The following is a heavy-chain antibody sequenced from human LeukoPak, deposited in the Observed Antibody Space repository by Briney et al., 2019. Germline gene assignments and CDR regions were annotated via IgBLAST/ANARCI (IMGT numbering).Heavy chain of an antibody. D-gene: IGHD6-19*01. Sequence: GESLKISCKGSGYSFTSYWIGWVRQMPGKGLEWMGIIYPGDSDTRYSPSFQGQVTISADKSISTAYLQWSSLKASDTAMYYCARHKGQWLVRREDAFDIWGQGTMVTVSS. CDR3: ARHKGQWLVRREDAFDI. J-gene: IGHJ3*02. CDR2: IYPGDSDT. V-gene: IGHV5-51*01. CDR1: GYSFTSYW.